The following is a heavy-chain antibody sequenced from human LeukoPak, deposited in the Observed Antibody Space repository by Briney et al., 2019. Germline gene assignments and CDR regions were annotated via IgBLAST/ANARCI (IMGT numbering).Heavy chain of an antibody. D-gene: IGHD2-21*02. Sequence: PGGSLRLSCAASGFMFSSNWMSWVRLAPGKGLEWVSYISSSSSTIYYADSVKGRFTISRDNAKNSLYLQMNSLRAEDTAVYYCASSPCGGDCYDAFDIWGQGTMVTVSS. V-gene: IGHV3-48*01. J-gene: IGHJ3*02. CDR2: ISSSSSTI. CDR1: GFMFSSNW. CDR3: ASSPCGGDCYDAFDI.